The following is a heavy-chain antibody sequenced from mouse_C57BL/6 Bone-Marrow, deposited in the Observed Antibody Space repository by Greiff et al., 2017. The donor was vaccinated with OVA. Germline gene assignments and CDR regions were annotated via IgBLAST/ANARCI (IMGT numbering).Heavy chain of an antibody. J-gene: IGHJ2*01. CDR3: ARSHLLLRFDY. Sequence: QVQLKQPGAELVKPGASVKLSCKASGYTFTSYWMHWVKQRPGQGLEWIGMIHPNSGSTNYNEKFKSKATLTVDKSSSTAYMQLSSLTSEDSAVYYCARSHLLLRFDYWGQGTTLTVSS. CDR1: GYTFTSYW. CDR2: IHPNSGST. V-gene: IGHV1-64*01. D-gene: IGHD1-1*01.